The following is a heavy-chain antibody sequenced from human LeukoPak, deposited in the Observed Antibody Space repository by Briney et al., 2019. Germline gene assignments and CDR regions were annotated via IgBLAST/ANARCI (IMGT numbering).Heavy chain of an antibody. CDR3: ARVSGWYGIDY. Sequence: GRSLRLSCASSEFTFSNYAMHWVRQAPGKGLEWVAVIWYDGSNKYYADSVKGRFTISRDNSKNTLYLQMNSLRAEDTAVYYCARVSGWYGIDYWGQGTLVTVSS. CDR2: IWYDGSNK. J-gene: IGHJ4*02. D-gene: IGHD6-19*01. CDR1: EFTFSNYA. V-gene: IGHV3-33*01.